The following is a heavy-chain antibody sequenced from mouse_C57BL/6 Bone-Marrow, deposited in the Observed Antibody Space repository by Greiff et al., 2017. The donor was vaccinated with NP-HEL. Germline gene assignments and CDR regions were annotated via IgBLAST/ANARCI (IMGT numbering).Heavy chain of an antibody. V-gene: IGHV7-1*01. CDR2: SRNKANDYTT. J-gene: IGHJ4*01. Sequence: EVKLVESGGGLVQSGRSLRLSCATSGFTFSDFYMEWVRQAPGKGLEWIAASRNKANDYTTEYSASVKGRFIVSRDTSQSILYLQMNALRAEDTAIYYCARDAFRFYAMDYWGQGTSVTVSS. CDR3: ARDAFRFYAMDY. CDR1: GFTFSDFY.